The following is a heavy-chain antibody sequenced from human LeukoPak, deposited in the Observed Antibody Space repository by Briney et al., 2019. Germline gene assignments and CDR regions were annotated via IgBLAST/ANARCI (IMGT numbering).Heavy chain of an antibody. CDR1: GGSISSYY. V-gene: IGHV4-59*12. CDR2: IYYSGSP. D-gene: IGHD3-10*01. Sequence: SETLSLTCTVSGGSISSYYWSWIRQPPGKGLEWIGYIYYSGSPNYNPSLKSRVTISVDTSKNQFSLKLSSVTAADTAVYYCARDFPYYYGSGSYYYYGMDVWGQGTTVTVSS. J-gene: IGHJ6*02. CDR3: ARDFPYYYGSGSYYYYGMDV.